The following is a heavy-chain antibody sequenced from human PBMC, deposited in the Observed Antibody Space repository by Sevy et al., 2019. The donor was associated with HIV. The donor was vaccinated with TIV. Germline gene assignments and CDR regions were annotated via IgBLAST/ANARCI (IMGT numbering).Heavy chain of an antibody. CDR3: ARQGNYCSSTSCPGWWFDP. CDR2: IYPADSDT. V-gene: IGHV5-51*01. J-gene: IGHJ5*02. CDR1: GYSFTSYW. D-gene: IGHD2-2*01. Sequence: GESLKISCKGSGYSFTSYWIGWVRQMPGKGLEWMGIIYPADSDTRYSPSFQGQVNISADKSISTAYLQWSSLKASDTAMYYCARQGNYCSSTSCPGWWFDPWGQGTLVTVSS.